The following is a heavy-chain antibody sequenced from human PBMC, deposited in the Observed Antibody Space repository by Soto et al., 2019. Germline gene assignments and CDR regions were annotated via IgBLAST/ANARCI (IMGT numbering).Heavy chain of an antibody. J-gene: IGHJ4*02. CDR3: ANGGEWLFNFDY. D-gene: IGHD3-3*01. V-gene: IGHV3-23*01. Sequence: LRLSCAASGFTFSSYAMSWVRQAPGKGLEWVSSISAGGGNTYYPDSVKGRFTISRDNSKNTLYLQMNSLRAEDTAVYYCANGGEWLFNFDYWGQGTLVTVSS. CDR1: GFTFSSYA. CDR2: ISAGGGNT.